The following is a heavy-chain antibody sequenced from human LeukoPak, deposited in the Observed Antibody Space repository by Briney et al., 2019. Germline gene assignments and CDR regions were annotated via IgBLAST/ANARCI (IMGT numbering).Heavy chain of an antibody. CDR3: ARWAVAGQGGFDY. CDR2: IYASGST. V-gene: IGHV4-4*09. D-gene: IGHD6-19*01. CDR1: GGSISSYY. J-gene: IGHJ4*02. Sequence: SETLSLTCTVSGGSISSYYWSWLRQPPRKGLEWIGYIYASGSTNYNPSLKSRVTISVDTSKNRFSLKLSSVTAADTAVYYCARWAVAGQGGFDYWGQGTLVTVSS.